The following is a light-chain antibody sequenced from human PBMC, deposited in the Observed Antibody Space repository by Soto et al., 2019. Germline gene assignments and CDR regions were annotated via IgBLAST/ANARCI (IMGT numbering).Light chain of an antibody. CDR2: DAS. V-gene: IGKV1-33*01. J-gene: IGKJ2*01. CDR3: LQDYIYPYT. Sequence: DIQLAQSPSSLSASVGDRVTIPCQASQDISKYLNWYQQKPGKAPKLLIYDASNLETGIPSRFSGSGSGTNFSLTITSLQPEDIATYYCLQDYIYPYTFGQGTKV. CDR1: QDISKY.